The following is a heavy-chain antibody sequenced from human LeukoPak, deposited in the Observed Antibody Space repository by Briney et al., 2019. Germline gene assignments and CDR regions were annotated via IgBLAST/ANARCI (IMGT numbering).Heavy chain of an antibody. CDR1: GYTFTTYG. J-gene: IGHJ6*03. V-gene: IGHV1-18*01. CDR3: ARGPYSSGSYYYYYYYMDV. Sequence: ASVKVSCKASGYTFTTYGISWVRQAPGQGLEWMGWISAYNGNTNYAQKLQGRVTMTTDTSTNTAYMELSSLRSEDTAVYYCARGPYSSGSYYYYYYYMDVWGKGTTVTISS. D-gene: IGHD6-19*01. CDR2: ISAYNGNT.